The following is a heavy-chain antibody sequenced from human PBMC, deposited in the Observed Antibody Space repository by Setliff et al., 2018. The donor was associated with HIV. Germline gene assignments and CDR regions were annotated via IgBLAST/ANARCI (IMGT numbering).Heavy chain of an antibody. Sequence: SETLSLTCTVSNVSIKSYYWSWIRQPAGRALEWIGRIYSSGSTNYNPSLKSRIKMSIDTPKNQFSLKLSSVTAADTAVYFCARDPYCSGDGCFRYYFDYWGQGTLVTVSS. J-gene: IGHJ4*02. V-gene: IGHV4-4*07. D-gene: IGHD2-15*01. CDR1: NVSIKSYY. CDR3: ARDPYCSGDGCFRYYFDY. CDR2: IYSSGST.